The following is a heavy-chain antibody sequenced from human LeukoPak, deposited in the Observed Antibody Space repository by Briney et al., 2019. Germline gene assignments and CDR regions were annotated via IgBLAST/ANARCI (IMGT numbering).Heavy chain of an antibody. CDR3: AKDVSENGDAFDI. V-gene: IGHV3-43*02. CDR2: ISGVGDST. CDR1: GFTLDEYA. J-gene: IGHJ3*02. D-gene: IGHD2-8*01. Sequence: GGSLRLSRAPSGFTLDEYAMHWVRQAPRKGLDWVSLISGVGDSTYYAAPVKGRFTISRDNSKNSPYLQMNSLRTEDTALYYCAKDVSENGDAFDIWGRGTMVTVSS.